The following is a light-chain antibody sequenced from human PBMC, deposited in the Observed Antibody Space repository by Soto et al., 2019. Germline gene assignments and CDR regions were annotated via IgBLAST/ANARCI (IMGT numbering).Light chain of an antibody. CDR3: HTYNSYSLHT. CDR1: QDISSW. CDR2: ATS. Sequence: DIQMTQSPSFVSASVGDRVTITCRASQDISSWLVWYQQKPGKAPKLLIHATSGLQSGVPSRFSGSGSGTDFTLTISNLQSEDFATYYCHTYNSYSLHTFGQGTKVDIK. J-gene: IGKJ2*01. V-gene: IGKV1D-16*01.